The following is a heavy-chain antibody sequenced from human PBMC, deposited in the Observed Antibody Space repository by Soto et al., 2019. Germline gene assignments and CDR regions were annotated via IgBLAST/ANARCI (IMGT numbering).Heavy chain of an antibody. Sequence: GGSLRLSCAASGFTFSSYAMHWVRQAPGKGLEWVAVISYDGSNKYYADSVKGRFTISRDNSKNTLYLQMNSLRAEDTAVYYCARGRSLIAPFDYWGQGTLVTVSS. CDR2: ISYDGSNK. J-gene: IGHJ4*02. CDR1: GFTFSSYA. CDR3: ARGRSLIAPFDY. V-gene: IGHV3-30-3*01. D-gene: IGHD3-16*02.